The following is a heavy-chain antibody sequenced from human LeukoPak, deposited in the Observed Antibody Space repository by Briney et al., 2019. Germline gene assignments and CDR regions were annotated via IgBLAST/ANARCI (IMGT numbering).Heavy chain of an antibody. J-gene: IGHJ5*01. CDR1: GFTFSSYA. Sequence: GGSLRLSCAASGFTFSSYAIHWVRQAPGKGLEWVAVISYDGSNKYYADSVKGRFTITKDNSANTLYLQMNSLRTEDTAVYYCAKLTTLTTNKTSPWGQGTLVTVSS. V-gene: IGHV3-30*18. D-gene: IGHD4-11*01. CDR3: AKLTTLTTNKTSP. CDR2: ISYDGSNK.